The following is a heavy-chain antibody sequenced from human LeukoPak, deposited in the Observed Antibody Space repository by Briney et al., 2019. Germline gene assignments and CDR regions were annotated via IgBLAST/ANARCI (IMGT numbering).Heavy chain of an antibody. J-gene: IGHJ1*01. V-gene: IGHV3-30*02. D-gene: IGHD3-22*01. CDR1: GSTFSSYG. CDR3: AKGGDYDSSGYYHAEFFQH. CDR2: IRYDGSNK. Sequence: GGSLRLSCAASGSTFSSYGMHWVRQAPGKGLEWVAFIRYDGSNKYYADSVKGRFTMSRDNSKNTLYLQMNSLRAEDTAVYYCAKGGDYDSSGYYHAEFFQHWGQGTLVTVSS.